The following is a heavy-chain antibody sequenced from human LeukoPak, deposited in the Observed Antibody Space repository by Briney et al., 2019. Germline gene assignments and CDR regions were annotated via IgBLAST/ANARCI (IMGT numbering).Heavy chain of an antibody. CDR2: IYYSGST. J-gene: IGHJ4*02. CDR1: GGSISSYY. CDR3: ARGLNYYGSGSYAFDY. Sequence: PSETLSLTCTVSGGSISSYYWSWIRQPPGKGLEWIGYIYYSGSTNYNPSLKSRVTISVDTSKNQFSLKLSSVTAADTAVYYCARGLNYYGSGSYAFDYWGQGTLVTVSS. D-gene: IGHD3-10*01. V-gene: IGHV4-59*01.